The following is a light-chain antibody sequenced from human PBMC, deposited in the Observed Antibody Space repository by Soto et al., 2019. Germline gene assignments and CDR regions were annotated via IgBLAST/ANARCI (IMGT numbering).Light chain of an antibody. J-gene: IGKJ4*01. CDR3: QQYGSSPPLT. CDR2: GAS. CDR1: QSVSSPY. V-gene: IGKV3-20*01. Sequence: EIVLTQSPGTLSLSPGERATLSCRASQSVSSPYLAWYQQKPGQAPRLLIYGASSRATGIPDRFSGSGSGTDFTLTISRLEPEDFAVYYCQQYGSSPPLTFGGGTKVDIK.